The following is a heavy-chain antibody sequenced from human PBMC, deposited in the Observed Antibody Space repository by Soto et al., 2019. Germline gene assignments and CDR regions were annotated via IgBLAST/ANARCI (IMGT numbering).Heavy chain of an antibody. D-gene: IGHD6-13*01. J-gene: IGHJ4*02. CDR3: ARGPRRPEYSSSWPDY. Sequence: ASVKVSCKASGGTFSSYAISWVRQAPGQGLEWMGGIIPIFGTANYAQKFQGRVTITADKSTSTAYMELSSLRSEDTAVYYCARGPRRPEYSSSWPDYWGQRTLVTVSS. V-gene: IGHV1-69*06. CDR1: GGTFSSYA. CDR2: IIPIFGTA.